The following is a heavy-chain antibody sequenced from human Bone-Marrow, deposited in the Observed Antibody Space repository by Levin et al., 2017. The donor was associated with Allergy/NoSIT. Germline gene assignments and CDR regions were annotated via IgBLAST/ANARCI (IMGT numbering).Heavy chain of an antibody. J-gene: IGHJ4*02. CDR1: GFSFRNHG. V-gene: IGHV3-33*01. CDR2: IWSDGSKK. CDR3: ARGVWGYDSAGYLPWIDS. Sequence: GESLKISCAASGFSFRNHGMHWVRQAPGKGLEWVAVIWSDGSKKYYGDFVKGRFTISRDNFNNTLYLQMNSLRVEDTALYYCARGVWGYDSAGYLPWIDSWGQGTLVTVSS. D-gene: IGHD3-22*01.